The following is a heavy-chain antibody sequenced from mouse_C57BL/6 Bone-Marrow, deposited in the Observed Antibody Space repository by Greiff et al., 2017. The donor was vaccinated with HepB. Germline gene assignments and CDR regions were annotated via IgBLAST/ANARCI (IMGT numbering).Heavy chain of an antibody. D-gene: IGHD3-3*01. CDR3: ARHHGDERYFDV. J-gene: IGHJ1*03. Sequence: EVKLQESGPELVKPGASVKISCKASGYSFTGSYMHWVKQSHGNILDWLGYIYPYNGVSSYNQKFKGKATLTVDKSSSTAYMELRSLTSEDSAVYYCARHHGDERYFDVWGTGTTGTVAS. V-gene: IGHV1-31*01. CDR2: IYPYNGVS. CDR1: GYSFTGSY.